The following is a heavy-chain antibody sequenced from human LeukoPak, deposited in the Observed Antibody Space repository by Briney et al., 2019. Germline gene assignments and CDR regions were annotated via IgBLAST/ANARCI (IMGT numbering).Heavy chain of an antibody. Sequence: ASGKLSCRASGFTFTRNGFSWVRQAPGQGIEWMGWISAYNGDTIYAQKFQGRVTMTTDTSTSTAYMELRSLRSDDTAAYYCARGLGDSSGYQWDYWGQGTLVSVSS. CDR2: ISAYNGDT. CDR1: GFTFTRNG. D-gene: IGHD3-22*01. V-gene: IGHV1-18*01. CDR3: ARGLGDSSGYQWDY. J-gene: IGHJ4*02.